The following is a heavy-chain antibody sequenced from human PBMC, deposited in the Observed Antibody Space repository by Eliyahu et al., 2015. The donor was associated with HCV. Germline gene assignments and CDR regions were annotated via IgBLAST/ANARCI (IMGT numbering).Heavy chain of an antibody. V-gene: IGHV3-30-3*01. CDR2: ISYDGSNK. Sequence: QVQLVESGGGVVQPGRXLRLXCAASGXTFSSXAXHWVRQAPGKGXGWVAVISYDGSNKYXADSVKGRFTISRDNSKNTLYLQMNSLRAEDTAVYYCARGDCGGDCYTGIDAFDIWGQGTMVTVSS. J-gene: IGHJ3*02. D-gene: IGHD2-21*02. CDR3: ARGDCGGDCYTGIDAFDI. CDR1: GXTFSSXA.